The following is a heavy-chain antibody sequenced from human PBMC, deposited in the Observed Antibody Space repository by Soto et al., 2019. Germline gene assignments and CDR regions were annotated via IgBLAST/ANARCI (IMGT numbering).Heavy chain of an antibody. D-gene: IGHD6-19*01. CDR3: GRGLAAGDY. V-gene: IGHV1-46*03. CDR2: INPNGGST. CDR1: GYTFSNFY. Sequence: QVQLVQSGAEVVKPGASVRLSCKASGYTFSNFYIHWVRQAPGQGLEWMAIINPNGGSTNYAQKFQGRVTTTRATSATTVYMELSSLRSEDTAVYYCGRGLAAGDYWGQGALVTVSS. J-gene: IGHJ4*02.